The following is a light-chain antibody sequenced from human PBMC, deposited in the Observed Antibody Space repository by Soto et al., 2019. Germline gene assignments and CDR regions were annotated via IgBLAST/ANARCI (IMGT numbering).Light chain of an antibody. CDR2: KAS. CDR1: QSISSW. J-gene: IGKJ1*01. V-gene: IGKV1-5*03. Sequence: DIQMTQSPSTLSASVGDRVTITCRASQSISSWLAWYQQKPGKAPKLLIYKASSLESGVPSRFSASGSETEFTITISILQPDDFATYYCQQYNSPWTFGQGTKPEIK. CDR3: QQYNSPWT.